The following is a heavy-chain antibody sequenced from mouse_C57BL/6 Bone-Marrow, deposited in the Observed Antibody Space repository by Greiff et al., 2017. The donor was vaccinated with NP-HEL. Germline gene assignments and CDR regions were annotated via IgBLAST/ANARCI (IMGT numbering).Heavy chain of an antibody. CDR3: VRALSYYSNYDYYAMDY. J-gene: IGHJ4*01. Sequence: EVQLVESGGGLVQPKGSLKLSCAASGFTFNTYAMPWVRQAPGKGLEWVARIRSKSSNYATYYADSVKDRFTISRDDSQSMLYLQMNNLKTEDTATYYCVRALSYYSNYDYYAMDYWGQGTSVTVSS. V-gene: IGHV10-3*01. CDR1: GFTFNTYA. D-gene: IGHD2-5*01. CDR2: IRSKSSNYAT.